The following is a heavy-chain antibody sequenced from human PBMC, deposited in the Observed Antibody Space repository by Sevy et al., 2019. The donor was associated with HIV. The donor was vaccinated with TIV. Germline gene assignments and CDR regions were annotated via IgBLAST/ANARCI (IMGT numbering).Heavy chain of an antibody. CDR3: ARSYSSSWYLGGGSFDY. Sequence: GGSLRLSCAASGFTFSSYSMNWVRRAPGKGLEWVSYHSSSSSYIYYADSVKGRFTISRDNAKNSLYLQMNSLRAEDTAVYYCARSYSSSWYLGGGSFDYWGQGTLVTVSS. CDR1: GFTFSSYS. D-gene: IGHD6-13*01. J-gene: IGHJ4*02. V-gene: IGHV3-21*01. CDR2: HSSSSSYI.